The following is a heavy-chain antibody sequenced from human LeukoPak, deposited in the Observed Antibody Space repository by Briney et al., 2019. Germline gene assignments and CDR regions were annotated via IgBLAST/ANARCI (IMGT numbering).Heavy chain of an antibody. CDR3: ARVGYSYGYGYYYYYYMDV. CDR2: IYYSGST. Sequence: PSETLSLTCTVSGGSISSSSYYWGWIRQPPGKGLEWIGSIYYSGSTYYNPSLKSRVTISVDTSKNQFSLKLSSVTAADTAVYYCARVGYSYGYGYYYYYYMDVWGKGTTVTVSS. D-gene: IGHD5-18*01. V-gene: IGHV4-39*07. CDR1: GGSISSSSYY. J-gene: IGHJ6*03.